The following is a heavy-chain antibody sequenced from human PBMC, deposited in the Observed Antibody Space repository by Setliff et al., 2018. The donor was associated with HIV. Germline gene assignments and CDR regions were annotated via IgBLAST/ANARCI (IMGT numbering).Heavy chain of an antibody. V-gene: IGHV4-59*11. Sequence: SETLSLTCTVSGGSISSHYWSWIRQPPGKGLEWIGSIYYSGSTNYNPSLKSRVTISVDTSKNQFSVKVRSVTAADTAVYYCARGRSSSSPRSWLDPWGQGTLVTVSS. CDR2: IYYSGST. CDR1: GGSISSHY. CDR3: ARGRSSSSPRSWLDP. J-gene: IGHJ5*02. D-gene: IGHD2-2*01.